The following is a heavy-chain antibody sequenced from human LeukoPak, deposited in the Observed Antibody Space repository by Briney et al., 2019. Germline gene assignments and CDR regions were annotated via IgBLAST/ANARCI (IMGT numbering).Heavy chain of an antibody. V-gene: IGHV4-34*01. D-gene: IGHD6-6*01. CDR2: INHSGST. J-gene: IGHJ4*02. CDR1: GGSFSGYY. Sequence: SETLSLTCAVYGGSFSGYYWSWIRQPPGKGLEWIGEINHSGSTNYNPSLKSRVTISVDTSKNQFSLKLSSVTAADTAVYYCARGPGGYSSSSPFDYCGQGTLVTVSS. CDR3: ARGPGGYSSSSPFDY.